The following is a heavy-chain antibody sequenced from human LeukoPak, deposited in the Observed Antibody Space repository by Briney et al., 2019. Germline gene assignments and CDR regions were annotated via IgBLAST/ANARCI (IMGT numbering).Heavy chain of an antibody. D-gene: IGHD3-22*01. J-gene: IGHJ4*02. CDR1: GGSISSYY. CDR3: ARFDSSGYYFDY. V-gene: IGHV4-59*01. Sequence: SETLSLTCTVSGGSISSYYWSWIRQPPGKGLEWIGYIYYSGSTNYNPSLKSRVTISVDTSKNQFSLKLSSVTAADTAVYYCARFDSSGYYFDYWGQGTLVTVSS. CDR2: IYYSGST.